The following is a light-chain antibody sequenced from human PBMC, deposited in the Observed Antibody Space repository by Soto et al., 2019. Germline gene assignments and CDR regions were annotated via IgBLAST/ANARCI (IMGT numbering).Light chain of an antibody. CDR2: DAS. Sequence: EIVLTQSPATLSLSPGERATLSCRASQSVSSYLAWYQQKPGQAPRLLIYDASNRATGIPARFSGSGSGTDFTLTISSLEPDDFAVYYCQQRSNWPPLTSGQGTRLEIK. CDR3: QQRSNWPPLT. V-gene: IGKV3-11*01. CDR1: QSVSSY. J-gene: IGKJ5*01.